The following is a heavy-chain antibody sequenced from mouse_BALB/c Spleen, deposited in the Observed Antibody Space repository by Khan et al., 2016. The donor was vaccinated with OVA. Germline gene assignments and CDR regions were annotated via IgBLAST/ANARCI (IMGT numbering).Heavy chain of an antibody. D-gene: IGHD2-10*01. CDR2: IYPGDGRT. CDR1: GYTFTNYW. Sequence: QVQLQQPAAELVTPGASVKLSCKASGYTFTNYWVHWVKQRPGQGLEWIGEIYPGDGRTNHNEKFKNKATLTVDKASSTAYMQLTSLTSEDSAVYYWIRNAYVGNYFDYWGQGTTLTVSS. CDR3: IRNAYVGNYFDY. J-gene: IGHJ2*01. V-gene: IGHV1S81*02.